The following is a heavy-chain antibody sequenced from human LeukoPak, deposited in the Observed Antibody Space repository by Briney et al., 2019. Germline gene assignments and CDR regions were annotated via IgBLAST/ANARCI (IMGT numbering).Heavy chain of an antibody. V-gene: IGHV3-15*01. J-gene: IGHJ4*02. CDR2: IKPKTDGETT. D-gene: IGHD2-21*01. CDR3: ITPLPYSAQ. Sequence: GGSLRLSCAASGFTFSSYAMSWVRQAPGKGLEWVSRIKPKTDGETTEYAAPVKDRFSISRDDSKSMMYLQMNSLKTEDTAVYYCITPLPYSAQGGQGTLVTVSS. CDR1: GFTFSSYA.